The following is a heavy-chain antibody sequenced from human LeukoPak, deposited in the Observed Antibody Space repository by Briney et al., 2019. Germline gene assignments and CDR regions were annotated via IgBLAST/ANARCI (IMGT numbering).Heavy chain of an antibody. D-gene: IGHD5-12*01. CDR1: GYTFTSYD. J-gene: IGHJ6*03. CDR3: ASGQGGYSGYEDYYYYMDV. Sequence: GASVKVSCKASGYTFTSYDINWVRQATGQGLEWMGWMNPNSGNTGYAQKFQGRVTMTRNTSISTAYMELSSLRSEDTAVYYCASGQGGYSGYEDYYYYMDVWGKGTTVTVSS. CDR2: MNPNSGNT. V-gene: IGHV1-8*01.